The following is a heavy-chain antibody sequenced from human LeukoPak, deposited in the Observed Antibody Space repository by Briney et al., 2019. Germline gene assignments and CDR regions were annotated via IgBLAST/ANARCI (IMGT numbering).Heavy chain of an antibody. J-gene: IGHJ4*02. D-gene: IGHD3-16*01. CDR3: ARDLHDYVWGSYFLDY. Sequence: PGGSLGLSCAASGFTFSSYWMSWVRQAPGKGLEWVANIKQDGSEKYYVDSVKGRFTISRDNAKNSLYLQMNSLRAEDTAVYYCARDLHDYVWGSYFLDYWGQGTLVTVSS. V-gene: IGHV3-7*01. CDR2: IKQDGSEK. CDR1: GFTFSSYW.